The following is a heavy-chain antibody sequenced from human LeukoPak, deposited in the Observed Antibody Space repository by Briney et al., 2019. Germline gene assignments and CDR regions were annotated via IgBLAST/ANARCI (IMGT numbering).Heavy chain of an antibody. CDR2: ISSSSSTI. V-gene: IGHV3-48*01. J-gene: IGHJ4*02. D-gene: IGHD3-16*01. CDR3: AKDSLADIDY. Sequence: GGSLRLSCAASGFTFSSYSMNWVRQAPGKGLEWVSYISSSSSTIYYADSVKGRSTISRDNSKNTLYLQMNSLRAEDTAAHYCAKDSLADIDYWGQGTLVTVSS. CDR1: GFTFSSYS.